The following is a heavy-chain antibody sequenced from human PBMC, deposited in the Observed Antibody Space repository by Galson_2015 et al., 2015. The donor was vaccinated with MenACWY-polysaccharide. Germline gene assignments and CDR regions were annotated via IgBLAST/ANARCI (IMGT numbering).Heavy chain of an antibody. CDR3: VREPKQVATTVPMGRFDD. CDR1: GYTFTSYA. CDR2: NQTNTGNA. D-gene: IGHD3-10*01. J-gene: IGHJ4*02. V-gene: IGHV7-4-1*02. Sequence: SAKVSCRASGYTFTSYAMNWVRQAPGQGLEWLGRNQTNTGNATDAQGFRGRVVISLETSVSTAYLQISSLKAEDTAVYYCVREPKQVATTVPMGRFDDWGQGTQVTVFS.